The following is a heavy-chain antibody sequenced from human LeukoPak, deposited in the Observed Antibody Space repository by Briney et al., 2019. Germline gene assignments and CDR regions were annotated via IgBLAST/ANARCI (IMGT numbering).Heavy chain of an antibody. Sequence: PGESLRLSCAASGFTFTTYWMSWVRQAPGKGLEWVSAISDSGNTYHADSVKGRFTISRDSSKNTLFLQMNRLRPEDAAVYYCAKAPVTTCRGAYCYPFDYWGQGTLVTVSS. D-gene: IGHD2-21*01. CDR2: ISDSGNT. CDR3: AKAPVTTCRGAYCYPFDY. CDR1: GFTFTTYW. V-gene: IGHV3-23*01. J-gene: IGHJ4*02.